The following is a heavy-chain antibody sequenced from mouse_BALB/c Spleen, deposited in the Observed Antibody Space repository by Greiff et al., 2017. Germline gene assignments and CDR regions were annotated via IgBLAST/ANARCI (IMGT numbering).Heavy chain of an antibody. CDR3: ARPDWDEGSWFAY. CDR2: IRNKANGYTT. Sequence: EVKLVESGGGLVQPGGSLRLSCATSGFTFTDYYMSWVRQPPGKALEWLGFIRNKANGYTTEYSASVKGRFTISRDNSQSILYLPMNTLRAEDRATYYCARPDWDEGSWFAYWGQGTLVTVSA. J-gene: IGHJ3*01. V-gene: IGHV7-3*02. D-gene: IGHD4-1*01. CDR1: GFTFTDYY.